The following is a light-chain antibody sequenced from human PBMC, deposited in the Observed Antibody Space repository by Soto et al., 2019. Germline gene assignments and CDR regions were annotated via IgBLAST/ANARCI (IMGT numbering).Light chain of an antibody. CDR3: QQYGSSPPYS. CDR1: QSVSRFY. J-gene: IGKJ2*01. V-gene: IGKV3-20*01. CDR2: STS. Sequence: EIVLTQSPGTLSLSPGERATLSCRASQSVSRFYLAWYQQKPGQAPRLLIYSTSSRATGIPDRFSGSGSGTDFTLTISRLEPEDFAVYYCQQYGSSPPYSFGKGTNLEIK.